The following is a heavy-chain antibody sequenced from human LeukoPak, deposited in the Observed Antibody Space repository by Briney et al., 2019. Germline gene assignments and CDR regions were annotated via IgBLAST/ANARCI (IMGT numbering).Heavy chain of an antibody. CDR1: GYTFTDYY. CDR3: ARDPSTYEEQLAFDY. V-gene: IGHV1-2*02. Sequence: ASVKVSCKASGYTFTDYYMHWVRQAPGHGLEWMGWINPNSGGTNYAQKFQGRVTMTRDTSINTAYMELSRLRSDDTAVYYCARDPSTYEEQLAFDYWGQGTLVTVSS. J-gene: IGHJ4*02. CDR2: INPNSGGT. D-gene: IGHD3-3*01.